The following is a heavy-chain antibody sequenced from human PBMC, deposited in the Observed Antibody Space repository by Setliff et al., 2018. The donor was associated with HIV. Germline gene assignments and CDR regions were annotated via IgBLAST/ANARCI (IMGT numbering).Heavy chain of an antibody. CDR1: DGAFGGGDSY. CDR2: VHDTGTA. V-gene: IGHV4-39*01. D-gene: IGHD1-26*01. CDR3: ARAAYSGTYLWEPATDL. Sequence: PSETLSLTCSVSDGAFGGGDSYWGWIRQTPGKGREWIGTVHDTGTAHFNSSLRSRATISVDTSRSQFSLQLSSVTAADTAVYYCARAAYSGTYLWEPATDLWGRGTLVTVSS. J-gene: IGHJ2*01.